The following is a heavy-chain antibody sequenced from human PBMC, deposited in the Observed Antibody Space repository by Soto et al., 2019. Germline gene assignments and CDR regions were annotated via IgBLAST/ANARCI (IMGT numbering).Heavy chain of an antibody. J-gene: IGHJ6*02. CDR1: GYTFTRYG. Sequence: QAQLVQSAAEVQKPGASVKVSCKASGYTFTRYGISWVRQAPGQGLEWMGWISTYNDNTKYAQKFEGRVTMTTDTYTTEAYMELRSLTSDDTAVYYCAREGHCSSGSCALYSHDYFGMDIWGQGTSVTVSS. CDR2: ISTYNDNT. V-gene: IGHV1-18*01. D-gene: IGHD2-15*01. CDR3: AREGHCSSGSCALYSHDYFGMDI.